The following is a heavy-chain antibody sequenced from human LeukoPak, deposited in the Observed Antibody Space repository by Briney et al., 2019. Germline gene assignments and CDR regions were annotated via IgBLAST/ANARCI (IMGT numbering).Heavy chain of an antibody. CDR1: GGSFSGYY. Sequence: SETLSLTCAVYGGSFSGYYWSWIRPPPGRGLEWMGEINHSGNTNYNPSLKSRVTISVDTSKNQFSLKLSSVTAADTAVYYCARAGRYYYGSGHPYYFDYWGQGTLVTVSS. CDR2: INHSGNT. J-gene: IGHJ4*02. D-gene: IGHD3-10*01. V-gene: IGHV4-34*01. CDR3: ARAGRYYYGSGHPYYFDY.